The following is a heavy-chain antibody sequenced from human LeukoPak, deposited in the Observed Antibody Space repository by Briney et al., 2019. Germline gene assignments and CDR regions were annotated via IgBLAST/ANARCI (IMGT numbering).Heavy chain of an antibody. CDR2: MNPNSGNT. V-gene: IGHV1-8*03. J-gene: IGHJ4*02. CDR1: GYTFTSYD. CDR3: ARVGYSYGSYYFDY. D-gene: IGHD5-18*01. Sequence: ASVKVSCKASGYTFTSYDINWVRQATGQGLEWMGWMNPNSGNTGYAQKFQGRVTITRNTSISTAHMELSSLRSEDTAVYYCARVGYSYGSYYFDYWGQGTLVTVSS.